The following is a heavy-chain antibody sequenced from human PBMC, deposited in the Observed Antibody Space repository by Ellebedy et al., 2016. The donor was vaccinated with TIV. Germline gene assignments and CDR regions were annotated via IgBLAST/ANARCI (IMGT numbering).Heavy chain of an antibody. D-gene: IGHD6-19*01. J-gene: IGHJ4*02. CDR3: ARARGSGWGTYYFDY. Sequence: ASVKVSXKASGYTFTSYGISWVRQAPGQGLEWMGWISAYNGNTNYAQKLQGRVTMTTDTSTSTAYMELRSLRSDDTAVYYCARARGSGWGTYYFDYWGQGTLVTVSS. CDR1: GYTFTSYG. CDR2: ISAYNGNT. V-gene: IGHV1-18*01.